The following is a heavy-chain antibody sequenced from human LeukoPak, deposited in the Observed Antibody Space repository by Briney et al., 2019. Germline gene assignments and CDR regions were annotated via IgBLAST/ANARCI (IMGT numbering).Heavy chain of an antibody. Sequence: GGSLRLSCAASGFAFNRYWMSWVRQAPGKGLEWVANIKQDGSEKYYVDSVKGRFTISRDNAKNSLYLQVNSLRAEDTAVYYCARDFGGNYYDSSGPGGAFDIWGQGTLVTVSS. CDR2: IKQDGSEK. CDR1: GFAFNRYW. V-gene: IGHV3-7*01. D-gene: IGHD3-22*01. CDR3: ARDFGGNYYDSSGPGGAFDI. J-gene: IGHJ3*02.